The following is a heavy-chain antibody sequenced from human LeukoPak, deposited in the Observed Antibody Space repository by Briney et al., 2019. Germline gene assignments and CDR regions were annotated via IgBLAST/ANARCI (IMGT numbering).Heavy chain of an antibody. CDR3: AREWGNIDY. J-gene: IGHJ4*02. Sequence: GGSLRLSSAASGFTFSNYAMSWVRQAPGKGLQWVSFISGNGGTTYYADSVKGRFTISRDNAKNSLYLQMNSLRAEDTAVYYCAREWGNIDYWGQGTLVTVSS. CDR1: GFTFSNYA. V-gene: IGHV3-23*01. D-gene: IGHD3-16*01. CDR2: ISGNGGTT.